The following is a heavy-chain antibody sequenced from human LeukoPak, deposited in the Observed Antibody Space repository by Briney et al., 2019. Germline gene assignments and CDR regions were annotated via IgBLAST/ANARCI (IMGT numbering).Heavy chain of an antibody. V-gene: IGHV3-30*02. CDR1: GFTFSSYG. CDR2: IRYDGSNK. Sequence: GGSLRLSCAASGFTFSSYGMHWVRQAPGKGLEWVAFIRYDGSNKYYADSVKGRFTISRHNSKNTLYLQMNSLRAEDTAVYYCAKGRSRSVVVVAATRRDAFDIWGQGTVVTVSS. D-gene: IGHD2-15*01. J-gene: IGHJ3*02. CDR3: AKGRSRSVVVVAATRRDAFDI.